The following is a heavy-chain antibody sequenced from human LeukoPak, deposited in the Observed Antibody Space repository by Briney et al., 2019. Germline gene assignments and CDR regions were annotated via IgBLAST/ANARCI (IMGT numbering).Heavy chain of an antibody. J-gene: IGHJ4*02. CDR1: GFTFSNYA. CDR3: AKAVAGTSFD. D-gene: IGHD6-19*01. CDR2: ISGSTGST. V-gene: IGHV3-23*01. Sequence: GGSLRLSCAASGFTFSNYAMNWVRQAPGKGLEWVSLISGSTGSTYYADSVKGRFSISRDNSKNTVYLQMNSLRAEDTAVYYCAKAVAGTSFDWGQGTLVTVSS.